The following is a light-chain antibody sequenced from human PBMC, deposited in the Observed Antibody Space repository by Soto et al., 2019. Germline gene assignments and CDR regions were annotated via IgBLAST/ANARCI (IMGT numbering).Light chain of an antibody. V-gene: IGKV3-20*01. CDR2: GAS. J-gene: IGKJ1*01. CDR1: QSVSSDY. Sequence: ETVLTQSPGTLSLSPGERATLSCRASQSVSSDYLAWYQHKPGQAPRLIIHGASSRATGIRDRFSGSGSGTDFTLTISRLEPAHFGVYYCQQYGRPFGQGTKVDIK. CDR3: QQYGRP.